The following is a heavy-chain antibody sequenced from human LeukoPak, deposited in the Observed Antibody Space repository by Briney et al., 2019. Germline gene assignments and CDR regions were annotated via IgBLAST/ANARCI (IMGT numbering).Heavy chain of an antibody. CDR1: GFTFSSYA. CDR3: AKDLAPLGGFGTFDY. D-gene: IGHD3-10*01. V-gene: IGHV3-23*01. Sequence: GGSLRLSCAASGFTFSSYAMSWVRQAPGKGLEWVSAISGSGGITYYADSVKGRFTISRDNSKNTLYLQMNSLRAEDTAVYYCAKDLAPLGGFGTFDYWGRGTLVTVSS. J-gene: IGHJ4*02. CDR2: ISGSGGIT.